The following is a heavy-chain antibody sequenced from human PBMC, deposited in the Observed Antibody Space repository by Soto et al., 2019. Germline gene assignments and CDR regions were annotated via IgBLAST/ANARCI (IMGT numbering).Heavy chain of an antibody. D-gene: IGHD3-22*01. CDR2: ISYDGSDK. CDR1: GFTYTDFA. J-gene: IGHJ6*02. CDR3: ARRAWDSYYAIDV. Sequence: VQLVESGGGEVQPGRSLRLSCAASGFTYTDFALHWVRQAPGKGLEWVAIISYDGSDKYYADSVKGRFAISRDNPKNTLYLAMNSLRPEDTAVYFCARRAWDSYYAIDVWGQGTTVTVFS. V-gene: IGHV3-30*09.